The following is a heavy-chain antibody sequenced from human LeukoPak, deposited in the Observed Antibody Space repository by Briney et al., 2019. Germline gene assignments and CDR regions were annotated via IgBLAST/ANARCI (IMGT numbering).Heavy chain of an antibody. D-gene: IGHD6-19*01. CDR2: IYYTGST. Sequence: SETLSLTCSVTGGPISSYQWSWIRQPPGKGLEWIGYIYYTGSTNYNPSLKSRVTISVDTSKNQFSLKLSSVTAADTAVYYCARRMAVAGSNWFDPWGQGTLVTVSS. V-gene: IGHV4-59*12. CDR3: ARRMAVAGSNWFDP. CDR1: GGPISSYQ. J-gene: IGHJ5*02.